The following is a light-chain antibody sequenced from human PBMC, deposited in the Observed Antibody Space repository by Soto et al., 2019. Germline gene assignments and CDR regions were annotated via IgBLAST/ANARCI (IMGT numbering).Light chain of an antibody. CDR2: GAS. J-gene: IGKJ2*01. CDR1: QSVSSN. V-gene: IGKV3-15*01. Sequence: EIVMTQSPANLSVSPGERATLSCRASQSVSSNLAWYQQKPGQGPRLLVYGASTRATGIPARFRGSGTGTEFSLSISSMQSEDFAGYYCQQYNKWPPYTFGQGTKVEIK. CDR3: QQYNKWPPYT.